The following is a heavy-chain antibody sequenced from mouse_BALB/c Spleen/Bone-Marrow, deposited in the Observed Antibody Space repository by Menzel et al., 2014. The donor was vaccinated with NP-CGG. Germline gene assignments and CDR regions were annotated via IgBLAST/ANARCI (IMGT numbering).Heavy chain of an antibody. Sequence: VQLVESGAELVRPGASVKLSCKASGYTFTSYWINWVKQRPGQGLQWVGNIYPSDSYTNYNQKFKDKATLTVDKSSSTAYMQLSSPTPEDSAVYYCTRGDYYGSSSFAYWGQGTLVTVST. D-gene: IGHD1-1*01. CDR2: IYPSDSYT. CDR3: TRGDYYGSSSFAY. CDR1: GYTFTSYW. V-gene: IGHV1-69*02. J-gene: IGHJ3*01.